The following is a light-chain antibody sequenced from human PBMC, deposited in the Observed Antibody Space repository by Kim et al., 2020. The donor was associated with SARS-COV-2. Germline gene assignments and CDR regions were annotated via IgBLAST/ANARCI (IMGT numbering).Light chain of an antibody. CDR2: AAS. Sequence: ASGGDRVTITCRASQSNSSYLNWYQQKPGNAPKLLIYAASSLQSGVPSRFSGSGSGTDFTLTISSLQPEDFATYYCQESYSTPGTLGQGTQVDIK. J-gene: IGKJ1*01. CDR3: QESYSTPGT. CDR1: QSNSSY. V-gene: IGKV1-39*01.